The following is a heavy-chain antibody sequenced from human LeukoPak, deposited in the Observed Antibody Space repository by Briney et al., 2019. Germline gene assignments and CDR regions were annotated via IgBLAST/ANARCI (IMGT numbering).Heavy chain of an antibody. V-gene: IGHV3-30*02. Sequence: GGSLRLSCAASGFTFTSYGMHWVRQAPGKGLEWVAFIHYDGSDKYYADSVKGRFTISRDNSKNTLFLQMNSLRAEDTAVYYCAKTGGRYSPYDYWGQGTLVTVSS. CDR2: IHYDGSDK. CDR1: GFTFTSYG. J-gene: IGHJ4*02. D-gene: IGHD3-16*02. CDR3: AKTGGRYSPYDY.